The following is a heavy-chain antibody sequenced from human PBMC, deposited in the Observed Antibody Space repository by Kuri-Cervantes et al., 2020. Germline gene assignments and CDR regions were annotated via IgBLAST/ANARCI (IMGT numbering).Heavy chain of an antibody. V-gene: IGHV1-46*01. CDR2: INPSGGST. D-gene: IGHD5-18*01. Sequence: ASVKVSCKASGYTFTSYYMHWVRQAPGQGLEWMGIINPSGGSTSYAQKFQGRVTMTRDTSTSTVYTELSSLRSEDTAVYYCARTNVDTAMVTYYYFDYWGQGTLVTVSS. CDR1: GYTFTSYY. CDR3: ARTNVDTAMVTYYYFDY. J-gene: IGHJ4*02.